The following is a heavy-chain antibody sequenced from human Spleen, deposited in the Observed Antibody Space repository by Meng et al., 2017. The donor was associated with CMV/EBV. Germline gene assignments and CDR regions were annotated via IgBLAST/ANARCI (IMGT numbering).Heavy chain of an antibody. CDR3: AGHNFWSGYHYYYGMDV. CDR2: INHSGST. CDR1: GGSFSGYY. V-gene: IGHV4-34*01. D-gene: IGHD3-3*01. J-gene: IGHJ6*02. Sequence: SQTLSLTCAVYGGSFSGYYWSWIRQPPGKGLEWIGEINHSGSTNYNPSLKSRVTISVDTSKHQFSLKLSSVTAADTAVYYCAGHNFWSGYHYYYGMDVWGQGTTVTVSS.